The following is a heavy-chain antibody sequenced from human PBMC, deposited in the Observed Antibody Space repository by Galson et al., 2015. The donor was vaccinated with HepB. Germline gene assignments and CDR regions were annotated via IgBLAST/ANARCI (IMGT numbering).Heavy chain of an antibody. CDR3: ARDPGGAMATGYFDL. D-gene: IGHD5-18*01. V-gene: IGHV4-39*07. CDR2: IYYTGST. J-gene: IGHJ2*01. CDR1: GGSISSSSYY. Sequence: ETLSLTCTVSGGSISSSSYYWGWIRQPPGKGLELIGNIYYTGSTYYNPSLKSRVTMSVDTSKNQFSLKLSSVTAADTAVYYCARDPGGAMATGYFDLWGRGTLVTVSS.